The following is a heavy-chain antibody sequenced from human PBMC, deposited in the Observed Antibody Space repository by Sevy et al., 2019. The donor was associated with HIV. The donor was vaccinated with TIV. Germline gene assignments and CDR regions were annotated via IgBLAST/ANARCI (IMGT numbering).Heavy chain of an antibody. Sequence: GGSLRLSCAASGFTFSSYGMHWVRQAPGKGLEWVAVISYDGSNKYYADSVKGRFTISRDNSKNTLYLQMNSLRAEDTAVYYCAKSTDIRDAFDIWGQETMVTVSS. CDR2: ISYDGSNK. D-gene: IGHD3-9*01. CDR1: GFTFSSYG. J-gene: IGHJ3*02. V-gene: IGHV3-30*18. CDR3: AKSTDIRDAFDI.